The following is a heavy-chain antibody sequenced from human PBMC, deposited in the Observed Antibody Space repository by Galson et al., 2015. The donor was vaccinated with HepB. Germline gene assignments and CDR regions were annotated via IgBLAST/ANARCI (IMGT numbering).Heavy chain of an antibody. CDR1: GVKVDDYA. J-gene: IGHJ1*01. CDR2: ISWNSGNI. CDR3: DEGPGAATGKGYIQQ. Sequence: ALRLSCAASGVKVDDYAMHWVRQAPGRGLEWVSGISWNSGNIDHADSVKGRFTISRDNAKNSLYLQMNSLTTEDTALYYCDEGPGAATGKGYIQQWGQGTLVIVSS. V-gene: IGHV3-9*01. D-gene: IGHD6-13*01.